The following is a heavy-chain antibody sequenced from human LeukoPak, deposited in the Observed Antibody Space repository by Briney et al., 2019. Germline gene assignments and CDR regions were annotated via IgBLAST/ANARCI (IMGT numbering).Heavy chain of an antibody. CDR3: ARLTLGAGSLYYYYYYMDV. Sequence: SETLSLTCTVSGGSISNYYCSWIRQPPGKGLEWIEFIYYSGSTNYNPSLKSRVTISVDTSKNQFSLKLSSVTAADTAVYYCARLTLGAGSLYYYYYYMDVWGKGTTVTISS. D-gene: IGHD4/OR15-4a*01. V-gene: IGHV4-59*12. CDR1: GGSISNYY. CDR2: IYYSGST. J-gene: IGHJ6*03.